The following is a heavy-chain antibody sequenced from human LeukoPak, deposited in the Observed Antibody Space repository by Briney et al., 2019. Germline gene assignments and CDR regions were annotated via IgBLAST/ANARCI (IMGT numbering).Heavy chain of an antibody. CDR1: GFIFNNYA. V-gene: IGHV3-9*01. CDR3: AKDGGGYYDSSGYDY. CDR2: ISWNSGSI. J-gene: IGHJ4*02. Sequence: PGGSLRLSCAGSGFIFNNYAMHWVRQPPGKGLEWVSGISWNSGSIDYADSVKGRFTISRDNAKNSLYLQMNSLRTEDTALYYCAKDGGGYYDSSGYDYWGQGTLVTVSS. D-gene: IGHD3-22*01.